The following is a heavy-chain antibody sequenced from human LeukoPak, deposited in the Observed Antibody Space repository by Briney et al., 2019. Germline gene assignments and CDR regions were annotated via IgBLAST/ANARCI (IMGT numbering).Heavy chain of an antibody. V-gene: IGHV4-39*07. CDR2: IYYSGST. CDR1: GGSISSSSYY. J-gene: IGHJ3*02. Sequence: PSETLSLTCTVSGGSISSSSYYWGWIRQPPGKGLEWIGSIYYSGSTYYNPSLKSRVTISVDTSKNQFSLKLSSVTAADTAVYYCARAVGDYVWVDAFDIWGQGTMVTVSS. CDR3: ARAVGDYVWVDAFDI. D-gene: IGHD3-16*01.